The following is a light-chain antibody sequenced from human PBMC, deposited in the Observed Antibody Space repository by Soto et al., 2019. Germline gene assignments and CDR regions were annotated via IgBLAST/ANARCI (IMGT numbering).Light chain of an antibody. CDR3: CSYAGSYTWV. CDR1: SSDIGNFNY. J-gene: IGLJ3*02. Sequence: QSALTQSRSVSGSPGQSVTISCTGTSSDIGNFNYVSWYQQYPGKAPTLIIFDVTERPSGVPDRFSGSKSGSMAFLTISGLQTEDEADYHCCSYAGSYTWVFGGGTKVTVL. V-gene: IGLV2-11*01. CDR2: DVT.